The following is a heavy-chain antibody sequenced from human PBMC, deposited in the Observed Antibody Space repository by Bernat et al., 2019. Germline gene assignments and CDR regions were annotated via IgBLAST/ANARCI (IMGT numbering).Heavy chain of an antibody. CDR3: ARSIVLADSSWFDP. V-gene: IGHV1-69*13. J-gene: IGHJ5*02. CDR2: IIPIFGTA. Sequence: QLHLVQSGAEVKKPGASVKVSCKASGYTFANYGFTWVRQAPGQGLEWMGGIIPIFGTANYAQKFQGRVTITADESTSTAYMELSSLRSEDTAVYYCARSIVLADSSWFDPWGQGTLVTVSS. CDR1: GYTFANYG. D-gene: IGHD2-8*02.